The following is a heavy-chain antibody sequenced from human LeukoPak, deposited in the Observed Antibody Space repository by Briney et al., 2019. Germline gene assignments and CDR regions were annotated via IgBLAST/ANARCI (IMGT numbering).Heavy chain of an antibody. CDR3: ARRAAAGYFDY. Sequence: GGSLRLFCAASGFTFSSYSMNWVRQAPGKGLEWVSSISSSSSYIYYADSVKGRYTISRDNAKNSLYLQMNSLRAEDTAVYYCARRAAAGYFDYWGQGTLVTVSS. D-gene: IGHD6-13*01. J-gene: IGHJ4*02. CDR2: ISSSSSYI. CDR1: GFTFSSYS. V-gene: IGHV3-21*01.